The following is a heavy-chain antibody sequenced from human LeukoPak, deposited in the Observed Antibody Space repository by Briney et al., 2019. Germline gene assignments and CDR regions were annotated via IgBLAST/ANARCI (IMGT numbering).Heavy chain of an antibody. D-gene: IGHD6-13*01. CDR2: IYTSGST. J-gene: IGHJ4*02. CDR3: ARDVLAAPGTFDY. V-gene: IGHV4-61*02. Sequence: SETLSLTCTVSGGSISSGSYYWSWIRQPAGKELEWIGRIYTSGSTNYNPSLKSRVTISLDTSKNQFSLKLSSVTAADTAVYYCARDVLAAPGTFDYWGQGALVTVSS. CDR1: GGSISSGSYY.